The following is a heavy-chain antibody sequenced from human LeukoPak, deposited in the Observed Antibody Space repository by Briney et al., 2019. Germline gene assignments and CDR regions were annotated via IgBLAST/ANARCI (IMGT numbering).Heavy chain of an antibody. CDR1: GGSISSYY. D-gene: IGHD6-13*01. V-gene: IGHV4-59*01. Sequence: SETLSLTCTVSGGSISSYYWSWIRQPPGKGLEWIGYIYYSGSTNYNPSLKSRVTISVDTSKNQFSLKLSSVTAADTAVYYCASRRYSSSWWTVDVWGQGTIVTVSS. CDR2: IYYSGST. J-gene: IGHJ3*01. CDR3: ASRRYSSSWWTVDV.